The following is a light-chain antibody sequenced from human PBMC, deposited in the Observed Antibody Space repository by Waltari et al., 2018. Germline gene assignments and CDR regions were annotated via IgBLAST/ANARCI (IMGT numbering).Light chain of an antibody. J-gene: IGKJ1*01. CDR2: AAS. Sequence: DIQMTQSPPSLSASVVDSVTITCRASQSISRHLNWYQQKPGKAPKLLIYAASSLQSGVPSRFSGFGSGTDFTLTVSSLQPEDFATYYCQQSYTSPRTFGRGTKVEIK. CDR1: QSISRH. V-gene: IGKV1-39*01. CDR3: QQSYTSPRT.